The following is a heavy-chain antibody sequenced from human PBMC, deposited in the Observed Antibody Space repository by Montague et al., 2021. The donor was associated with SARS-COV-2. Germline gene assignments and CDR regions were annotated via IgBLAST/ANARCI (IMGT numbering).Heavy chain of an antibody. J-gene: IGHJ4*02. Sequence: SETLSLTCIVPGSSVRSYYWSWIRQPPGKGLEWIGYIYDSGSTNXNPSLKSRVTISVDTSKNQFPLKLSSVTAADTAVYYCARENTVTTFGGPYYIDSWGQGTLVTVSA. CDR2: IYDSGST. CDR1: GSSVRSYY. CDR3: ARENTVTTFGGPYYIDS. D-gene: IGHD4-17*01. V-gene: IGHV4-59*02.